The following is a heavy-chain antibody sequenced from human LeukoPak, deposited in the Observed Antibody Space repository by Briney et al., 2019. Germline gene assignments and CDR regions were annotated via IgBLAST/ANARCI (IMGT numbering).Heavy chain of an antibody. J-gene: IGHJ4*02. CDR2: IKQDGSEK. CDR1: GFTFSSYW. D-gene: IGHD2-2*01. CDR3: ARTDIVVVPAACY. Sequence: PGGSLRLSCAASGFTFSSYWMSRVRQAPGKGLEWVANIKQDGSEKYYVGSVKGRFTISRDNAKNSLYLQMNSLRAEDTAVYYCARTDIVVVPAACYWGQGTLVTVSS. V-gene: IGHV3-7*04.